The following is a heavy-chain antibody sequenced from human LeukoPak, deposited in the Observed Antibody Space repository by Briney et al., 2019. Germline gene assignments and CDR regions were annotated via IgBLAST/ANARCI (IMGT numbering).Heavy chain of an antibody. D-gene: IGHD2-15*01. CDR3: APYCSGGSCTGYVQY. CDR1: GFTFSSYW. J-gene: IGHJ1*01. CDR2: IYYSGTT. V-gene: IGHV4-59*05. Sequence: GSLRLSCAASGFTFSSYWMSWVRQAPGKGLEWIGSIYYSGTTYYNPSLKGRVTISVDTSKKQFSLNLNSVTAADTAVYYCAPYCSGGSCTGYVQYWGQGTLVTVSS.